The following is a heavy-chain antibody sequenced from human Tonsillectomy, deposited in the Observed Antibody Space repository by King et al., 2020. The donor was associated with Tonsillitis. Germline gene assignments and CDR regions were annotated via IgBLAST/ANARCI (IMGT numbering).Heavy chain of an antibody. CDR3: ASVSGYDSSGYLADY. J-gene: IGHJ4*02. CDR2: SSAYNGNT. D-gene: IGHD3-22*01. Sequence: QLVQSGAEVKKPGASVKVSCKASGYTFTSYGISWVRQAPGQGLEGMGWSSAYNGNTNYAQKLQGRVTMTTDTSTSTAYMELGGLRSDDTAVYYCASVSGYDSSGYLADYWGQGTLVTVSS. CDR1: GYTFTSYG. V-gene: IGHV1-18*04.